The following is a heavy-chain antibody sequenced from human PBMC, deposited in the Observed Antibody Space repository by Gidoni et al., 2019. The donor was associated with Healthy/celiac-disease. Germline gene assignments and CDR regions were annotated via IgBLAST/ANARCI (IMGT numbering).Heavy chain of an antibody. J-gene: IGHJ5*02. CDR2: NSGNT. V-gene: IGHV1-8*01. Sequence: NSGNTGYAQKFQGRVTMTRNTSISTAYMELSSLRSEDTAVYYCAREARCSGGRCYNNWFDPWGQGTLVTVSS. D-gene: IGHD2-15*01. CDR3: AREARCSGGRCYNNWFDP.